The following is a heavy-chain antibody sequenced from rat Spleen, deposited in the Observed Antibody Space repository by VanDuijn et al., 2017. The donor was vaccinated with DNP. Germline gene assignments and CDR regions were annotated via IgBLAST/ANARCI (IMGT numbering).Heavy chain of an antibody. V-gene: IGHV5-22*01. D-gene: IGHD1-11*01. CDR1: GFTFSDYY. Sequence: EVHLVESGGGLVQPGRSLKLSCAASGFTFSDYYMAWVRQTPKKGLEWVAYISHEGSSTYSGDSVKGRFSISRDNAKETLYLQWGSLTSEDTATYYCATGVYGGYEDWFAYWGQGTLVTVSS. CDR2: ISHEGSST. J-gene: IGHJ3*01. CDR3: ATGVYGGYEDWFAY.